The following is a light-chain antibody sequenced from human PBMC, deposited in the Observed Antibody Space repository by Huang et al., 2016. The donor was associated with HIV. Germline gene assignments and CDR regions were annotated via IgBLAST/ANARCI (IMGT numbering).Light chain of an antibody. Sequence: EIVMTQSPATLSVSPGDRATLSCRASQSISSDLAWYQQKPGQPPRLLIFYASTRATGISARFSGSGSGTEFTLTISSLQSGDFALYYCLQYNNWPPYTFGQGTKLEIK. CDR1: QSISSD. V-gene: IGKV3D-15*01. CDR2: YAS. CDR3: LQYNNWPPYT. J-gene: IGKJ2*01.